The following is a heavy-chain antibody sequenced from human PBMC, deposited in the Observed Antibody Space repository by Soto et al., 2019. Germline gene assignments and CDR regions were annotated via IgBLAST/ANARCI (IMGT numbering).Heavy chain of an antibody. Sequence: SETLSLTCTVSGGSISSGGYYWSWIRQHPGKGLEWIGYIYHSGSTYYNPSLKSRVTISVDRSKNQFSLKLSSVTAADKAVYYCASSYGAFDYWGQGNMVTVSS. CDR3: ASSYGAFDY. J-gene: IGHJ4*02. CDR1: GGSISSGGYY. V-gene: IGHV4-30-2*01. CDR2: IYHSGST. D-gene: IGHD4-17*01.